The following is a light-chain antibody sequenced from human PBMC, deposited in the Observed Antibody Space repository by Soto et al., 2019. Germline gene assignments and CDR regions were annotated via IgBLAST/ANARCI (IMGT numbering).Light chain of an antibody. CDR3: SSYTSSSTYD. V-gene: IGLV2-14*01. J-gene: IGLJ1*01. CDR2: DVS. Sequence: QSALTQPASVSGSPGQSITISCTGTSSDVGGYNYVSWYQQHPGKAPKLMIYDVSNRPSGVSNRFSGSKSGNTASLNISGLQAEDEADYYCSSYTSSSTYDFGTGTKLTVL. CDR1: SSDVGGYNY.